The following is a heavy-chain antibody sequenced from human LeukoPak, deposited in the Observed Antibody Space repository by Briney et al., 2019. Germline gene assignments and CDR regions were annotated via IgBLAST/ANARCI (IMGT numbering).Heavy chain of an antibody. V-gene: IGHV1-69*02. Sequence: GSSVKVSCKASGGTFSSYTISWVRQAPGQGLEWMGRIIPILGIANYAQKFQGRVTITADKSTSTAYMELSSLRSEDTAVYYCASGCCSSTGCYLYYMDVWGKGTTVTVSS. CDR1: GGTFSSYT. CDR2: IIPILGIA. D-gene: IGHD2-2*03. J-gene: IGHJ6*03. CDR3: ASGCCSSTGCYLYYMDV.